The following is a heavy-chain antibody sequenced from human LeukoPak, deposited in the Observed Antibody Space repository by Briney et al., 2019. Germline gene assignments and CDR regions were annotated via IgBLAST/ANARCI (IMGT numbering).Heavy chain of an antibody. CDR1: GFTFSGYG. CDR2: ITAGGRST. V-gene: IGHV3-23*01. CDR3: ASGAPNFRSGGDY. J-gene: IGHJ4*02. Sequence: PGGFLRLSCAASGFTFSGYGMSWVRQTPGKGLEWVSVITAGGRSTYYADSVKGRFTISRDTSKNMLFLQMNSLRAEDTALYYCASGAPNFRSGGDYWGQGTPVTVSS. D-gene: IGHD2-15*01.